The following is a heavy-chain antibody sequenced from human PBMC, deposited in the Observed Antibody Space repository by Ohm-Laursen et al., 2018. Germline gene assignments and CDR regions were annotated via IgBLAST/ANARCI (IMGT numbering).Heavy chain of an antibody. Sequence: SLRLSCAAAGFTFSSKAMGWVRQAPGKGLEWVSVISGNGVNTYYSDSVKGRFTISRDNAKNSLYLQMNSLRGEDTAWYYCAKDKAAAGRWYFDLWGRGTLVTVSS. CDR3: AKDKAAAGRWYFDL. V-gene: IGHV3-23*01. CDR2: ISGNGVNT. D-gene: IGHD6-13*01. J-gene: IGHJ2*01. CDR1: GFTFSSKA.